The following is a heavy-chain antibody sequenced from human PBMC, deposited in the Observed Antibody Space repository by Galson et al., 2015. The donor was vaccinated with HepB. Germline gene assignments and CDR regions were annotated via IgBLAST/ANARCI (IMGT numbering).Heavy chain of an antibody. J-gene: IGHJ4*02. V-gene: IGHV3-49*03. CDR1: GFTFGDYT. Sequence: SLRLSCAASGFTFGDYTMSWFRQAPGKGLEWVGSISSKAYGGTTEYVASVKRRFTISRHDSKSIAYLQINSLKTEDTAVYYCTGDRKGGYGPFDYWGQGTLVTVSS. CDR2: ISSKAYGGTT. CDR3: TGDRKGGYGPFDY. D-gene: IGHD5-12*01.